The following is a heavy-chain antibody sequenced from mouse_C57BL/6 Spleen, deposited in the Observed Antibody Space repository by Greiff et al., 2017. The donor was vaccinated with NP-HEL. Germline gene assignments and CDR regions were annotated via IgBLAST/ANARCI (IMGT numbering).Heavy chain of an antibody. CDR3: ARREGNYYGSSYRDY. J-gene: IGHJ2*01. V-gene: IGHV1-50*01. CDR2: IDPSDSYT. D-gene: IGHD1-1*01. Sequence: VQLQQPGAELVKPGASVKLSCKASGYTFTSYWMQWVKQRPGQGLEWIGEIDPSDSYTNYNQKFKGKATLTVDTSSSTAYMQLSSLTSEDSAVYYCARREGNYYGSSYRDYWGQGTTLTVSS. CDR1: GYTFTSYW.